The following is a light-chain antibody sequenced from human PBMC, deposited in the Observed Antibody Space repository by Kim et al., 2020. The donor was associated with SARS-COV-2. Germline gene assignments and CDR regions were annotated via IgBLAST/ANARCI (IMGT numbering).Light chain of an antibody. CDR2: EVN. CDR3: SSYGGSNTYV. V-gene: IGLV2-8*01. J-gene: IGLJ1*01. Sequence: GPSATIACTVTRSDMGNYNYVSWYQQHPYKAPRLIIYEVNKRPSGVPDRFSGSKSGNTASLTVSGLQAEDEAYYYCSSYGGSNTYVFGTGTKVTVL. CDR1: RSDMGNYNY.